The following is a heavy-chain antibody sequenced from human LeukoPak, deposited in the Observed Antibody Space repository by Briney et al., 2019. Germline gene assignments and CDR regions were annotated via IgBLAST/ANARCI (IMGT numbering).Heavy chain of an antibody. CDR1: GGSISSYY. CDR2: IYYSGST. D-gene: IGHD3-22*01. J-gene: IGHJ6*02. V-gene: IGHV4-59*01. CDR3: ARAQRGSSGYYYYYYGMDV. Sequence: PSETLSLTCTVSGGSISSYYWSWIRQPPGKGLESIGCIYYSGSTNYNPSLKSRVTISVDTSKNQFSLKLSSVTAADTAVYYCARAQRGSSGYYYYYYGMDVWGQGTTVTVSS.